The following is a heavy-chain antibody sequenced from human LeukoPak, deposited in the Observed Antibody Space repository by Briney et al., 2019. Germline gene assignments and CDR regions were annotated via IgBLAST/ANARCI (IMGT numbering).Heavy chain of an antibody. V-gene: IGHV1-3*03. CDR3: ARDGRTGTTGYYFDY. J-gene: IGHJ4*02. CDR1: GGTFSSYA. D-gene: IGHD1-7*01. Sequence: ASVKVSCKASGGTFSSYAISWVRQAPGQRLEWMGWINAGNGNTKYSQEFQGRVTITRDTSASTAYMELSSLRSEDMAVYYCARDGRTGTTGYYFDYWGQGTLVTVSS. CDR2: INAGNGNT.